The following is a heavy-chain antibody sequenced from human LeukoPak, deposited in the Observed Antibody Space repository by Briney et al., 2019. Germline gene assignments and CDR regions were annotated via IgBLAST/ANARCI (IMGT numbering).Heavy chain of an antibody. Sequence: GGSLRLSCAASGFTFDEYGMTWVRQAPGKGLEWVSGISRNGGSAGYADSVKGRFTITRDNAKNSLYLQMNSLRAEDTALYYCARSITMMNLWGQGTLVTVSS. CDR1: GFTFDEYG. J-gene: IGHJ4*02. CDR2: ISRNGGSA. V-gene: IGHV3-20*04. D-gene: IGHD3-22*01. CDR3: ARSITMMNL.